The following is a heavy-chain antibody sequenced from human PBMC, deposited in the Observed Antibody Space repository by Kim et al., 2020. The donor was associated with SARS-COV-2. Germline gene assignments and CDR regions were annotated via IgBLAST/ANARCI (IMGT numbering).Heavy chain of an antibody. D-gene: IGHD6-13*01. CDR2: ISYDGSNK. Sequence: GGSLRLSCAASGFTFSSYAMHWVRQAPGKGLEWVAVISYDGSNKYYADSVKGRFTISRDNSKNTLYLQMNSLRAEDTAVYYCARVRAAGTLGDYWGQGTLVTVSS. CDR3: ARVRAAGTLGDY. V-gene: IGHV3-30*04. J-gene: IGHJ4*02. CDR1: GFTFSSYA.